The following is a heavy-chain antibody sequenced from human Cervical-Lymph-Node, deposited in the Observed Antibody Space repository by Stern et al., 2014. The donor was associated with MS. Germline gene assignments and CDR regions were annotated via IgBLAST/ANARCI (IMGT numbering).Heavy chain of an antibody. CDR2: ITKSGASM. Sequence: QLVQSGGGLVTPGASLRLSCAASGFTFSDYSMNWVRQAPGKGLAWVSFITKSGASMYYGDTVKGRFTISRDDAKNTLYLQMDSLSAEDTATYFCASALHGGLYNGFDTWGQGTLVTVSS. V-gene: IGHV3-21*01. CDR3: ASALHGGLYNGFDT. J-gene: IGHJ5*02. CDR1: GFTFSDYS. D-gene: IGHD2-2*01.